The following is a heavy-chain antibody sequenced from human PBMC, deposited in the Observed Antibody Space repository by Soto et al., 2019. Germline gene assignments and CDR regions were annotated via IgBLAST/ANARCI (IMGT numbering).Heavy chain of an antibody. CDR3: ARVTSWSIADH. CDR1: GGSISSGGYS. V-gene: IGHV4-30-2*01. D-gene: IGHD6-6*01. J-gene: IGHJ4*02. Sequence: SETLSLTCAVSGGSISSGGYSWSWIRQPPGKGLEWIGYIYHSGSTYYNPSLKSRVTISVDRSKNQFSLKLSSVTAADTAVYYCARVTSWSIADHWGQGTLVTVSS. CDR2: IYHSGST.